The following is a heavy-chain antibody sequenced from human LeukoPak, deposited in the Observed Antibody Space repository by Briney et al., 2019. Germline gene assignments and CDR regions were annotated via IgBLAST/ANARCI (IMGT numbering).Heavy chain of an antibody. J-gene: IGHJ4*02. CDR3: ARDNSGWYGYFDY. V-gene: IGHV4-34*01. Sequence: PSETLSLTCAVYGGSFSGYYWSWVRQPPGKGLEWIGEINHSGSTNYNPSLKSRVTISVDTSKNQFSLKLTSVTAADTAVYYCARDNSGWYGYFDYWGQGTLVTVSS. D-gene: IGHD6-19*01. CDR2: INHSGST. CDR1: GGSFSGYY.